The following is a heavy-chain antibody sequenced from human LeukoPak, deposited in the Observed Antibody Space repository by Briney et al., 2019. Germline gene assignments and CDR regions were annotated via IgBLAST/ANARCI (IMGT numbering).Heavy chain of an antibody. J-gene: IGHJ3*02. CDR1: GYSISSGYY. CDR3: AGKGRADIVVVVAATDLAFDI. CDR2: IYHSGST. D-gene: IGHD2-15*01. V-gene: IGHV4-38-2*01. Sequence: SETLSLTCAVSGYSISSGYYWGWIRQPPGKGLEWIGSIYHSGSTYYNPSLKSRVTISVDTSKNQFSLKLSSVTAADTAVYYCAGKGRADIVVVVAATDLAFDIWGQGTMVTVSS.